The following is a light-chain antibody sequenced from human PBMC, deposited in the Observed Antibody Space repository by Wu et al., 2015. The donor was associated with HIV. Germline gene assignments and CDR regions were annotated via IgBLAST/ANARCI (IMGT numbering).Light chain of an antibody. V-gene: IGKV3-15*01. CDR3: QQYNIWPRT. CDR1: ESVSSN. Sequence: EIVMTQSPATLSVSPGERVTLLCRASESVSSNLAWYQQKPGQSPRLLIYGASTRATGFPARFSGSGSGTEFSLTISSMESEDFAVYYCQQYNIWPRTFGLGTKVEIK. CDR2: GAS. J-gene: IGKJ1*01.